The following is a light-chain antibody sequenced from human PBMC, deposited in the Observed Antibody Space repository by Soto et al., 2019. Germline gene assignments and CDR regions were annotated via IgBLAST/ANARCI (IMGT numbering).Light chain of an antibody. CDR1: GLAKKY. J-gene: IGLJ2*01. V-gene: IGLV3-27*01. CDR3: FSAADTNRVI. CDR2: KDR. Sequence: SYELTQPSSVSVSPGQTVRITCSGDGLAKKYARWFQQKAGQAPILLLYKDRERPPGIPERFSGSSSGTTVTLTISGAQVEDEADYYCFSAADTNRVIFGGGTKLTVL.